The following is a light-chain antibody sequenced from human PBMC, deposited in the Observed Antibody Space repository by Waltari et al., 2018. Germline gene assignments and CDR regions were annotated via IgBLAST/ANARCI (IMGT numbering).Light chain of an antibody. J-gene: IGKJ1*01. CDR1: QSVSSSY. CDR2: GAS. Sequence: EIVWTQSPGTLSLSPGERATLSCRASQSVSSSYLAWYQQKPGQAPRLLIYGASSRATGIPDRFSGSGSGTDFPLTISRLEPEDFAVYYCQQYGSSPGTFGQGTKVEIK. CDR3: QQYGSSPGT. V-gene: IGKV3-20*01.